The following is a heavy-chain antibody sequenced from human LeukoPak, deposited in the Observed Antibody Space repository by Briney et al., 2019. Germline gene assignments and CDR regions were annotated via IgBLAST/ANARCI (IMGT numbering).Heavy chain of an antibody. J-gene: IGHJ4*02. V-gene: IGHV3-7*01. CDR2: IKEDGSEN. CDR3: ARDSPSFYDSSGYDPFDY. CDR1: GLTFSSFW. Sequence: GGSLRFSCRVYGLTFSSFWMNWVRQAPGKGLVWVANIKEDGSENYYVDSVKGRFTISRDNAKISLYLQMNSLRAEDTAVYYCARDSPSFYDSSGYDPFDYWGQGTLVTVSS. D-gene: IGHD3-22*01.